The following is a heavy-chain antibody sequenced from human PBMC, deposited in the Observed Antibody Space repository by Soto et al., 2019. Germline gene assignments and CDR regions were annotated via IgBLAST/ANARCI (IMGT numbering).Heavy chain of an antibody. CDR3: ATEVVAATNWFDP. J-gene: IGHJ5*02. Sequence: EVQLLESGGGLVQPGGSLRLSCAASGFTFSTYAMTWVRQAPGKGLEWVSTISGSGGSTFYADSVKGRFTISRDNSKNTLSLQMNSRRAEDTAVYYCATEVVAATNWFDPWGQGTLVTVSS. D-gene: IGHD2-15*01. CDR2: ISGSGGST. CDR1: GFTFSTYA. V-gene: IGHV3-23*01.